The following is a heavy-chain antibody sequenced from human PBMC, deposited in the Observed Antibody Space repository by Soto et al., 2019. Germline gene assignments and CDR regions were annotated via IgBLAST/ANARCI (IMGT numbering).Heavy chain of an antibody. CDR3: AKMRGDRPSYDAFDI. D-gene: IGHD3-16*01. J-gene: IGHJ3*02. V-gene: IGHV3-30*18. CDR2: ISYDGSNK. CDR1: GFTFSSYG. Sequence: GGSLRLSCAASGFTFSSYGMHWVRQAPGKGLEWVAVISYDGSNKYYADSVKGRFTISRDNSKNTLYLQMNSLRAEDTAVYCCAKMRGDRPSYDAFDIWRQGTMVTVSS.